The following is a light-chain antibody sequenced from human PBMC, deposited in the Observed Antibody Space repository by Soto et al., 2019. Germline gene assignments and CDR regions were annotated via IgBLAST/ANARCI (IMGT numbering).Light chain of an antibody. V-gene: IGKV1-27*01. CDR2: VAS. CDR3: QKYNSAPWT. Sequence: DIQMTQSPSSLSASVGDRVTITCRVSQGISNYLAWYQQQPGKVPKLLIYVASTLQSGVPSRFSGSGSGTDFTLTISSLQPEDVTTYYCQKYNSAPWTFGQGTKVEIK. CDR1: QGISNY. J-gene: IGKJ1*01.